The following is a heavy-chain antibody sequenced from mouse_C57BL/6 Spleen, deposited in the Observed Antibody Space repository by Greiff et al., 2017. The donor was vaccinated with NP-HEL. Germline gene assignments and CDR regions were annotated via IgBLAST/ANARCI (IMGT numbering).Heavy chain of an antibody. V-gene: IGHV1-61*01. CDR2: IYPSDSET. CDR3: AHSSGYGFAY. CDR1: GYTFTSYW. D-gene: IGHD3-2*02. J-gene: IGHJ3*01. Sequence: QVQLQQSGAELVRPGSSVKLSCKASGYTFTSYWMDWVKQRPGQGLEWIGNIYPSDSETHYNQKFKDKATLTVDKSSSTAYMQLSSLTSEDSAVYYCAHSSGYGFAYWGQGTLVTVSA.